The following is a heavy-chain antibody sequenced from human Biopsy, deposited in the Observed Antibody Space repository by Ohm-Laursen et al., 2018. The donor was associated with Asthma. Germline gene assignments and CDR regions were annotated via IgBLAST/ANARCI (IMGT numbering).Heavy chain of an antibody. CDR1: GYTFINYA. CDR2: INAANGNT. V-gene: IGHV1-3*01. Sequence: SSVKVSCKVSGYTFINYAIHWVRQAPGHSLEWMGWINAANGNTKYSQKFQGRLTISRDTSASTAYMDLSSLRSEDTAVYYCARTYFDFLTGQVHDAFAMWGQGTMVTVSS. J-gene: IGHJ3*02. D-gene: IGHD3-9*01. CDR3: ARTYFDFLTGQVHDAFAM.